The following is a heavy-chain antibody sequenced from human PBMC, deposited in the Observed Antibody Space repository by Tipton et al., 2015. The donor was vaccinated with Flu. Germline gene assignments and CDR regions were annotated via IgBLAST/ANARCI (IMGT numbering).Heavy chain of an antibody. Sequence: SLRLSCVASGFTFSDYYMSWIRQAPGKGLEWVSYISSSSSYINYADSVKGRFTISRDNAKNSLYLQMNSLRAEDTAVYYCARHVGGLPFDYWGQGTLVTVSS. J-gene: IGHJ4*02. CDR3: ARHVGGLPFDY. V-gene: IGHV3-11*06. CDR1: GFTFSDYY. D-gene: IGHD1-26*01. CDR2: ISSSSSYI.